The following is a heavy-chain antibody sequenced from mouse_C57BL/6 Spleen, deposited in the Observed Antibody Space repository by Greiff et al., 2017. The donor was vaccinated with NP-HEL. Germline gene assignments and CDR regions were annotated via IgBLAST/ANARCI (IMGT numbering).Heavy chain of an antibody. Sequence: VQLQQSGPELVKPGASVKISCKASGYTFTDYYMNWVKQSHGKSLEWIGDINPNNGGTSYNQKFKGKATLTVDKSSSTAYMELRSLTSEDSAVYYCARRAYYYGRAMDDWGQGTSVTVSS. J-gene: IGHJ4*01. CDR2: INPNNGGT. CDR1: GYTFTDYY. D-gene: IGHD1-1*01. CDR3: ARRAYYYGRAMDD. V-gene: IGHV1-26*01.